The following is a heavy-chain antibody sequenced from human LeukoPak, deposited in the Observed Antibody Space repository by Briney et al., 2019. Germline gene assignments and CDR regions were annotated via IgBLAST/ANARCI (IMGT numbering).Heavy chain of an antibody. CDR1: AFSISNSA. J-gene: IGHJ4*02. D-gene: IGHD5-12*01. CDR3: ATDGAGHYFEYSGYFDY. Sequence: GGSLRLSCVASAFSISNSAMHWVRQPPGKGLECVAVISYDGGRRYYADSGTGRFTISRDNSDNTVSLQMSSLRIEHTAIYYCATDGAGHYFEYSGYFDYWGQGTSVTVSS. CDR2: ISYDGGRR. V-gene: IGHV3-30-3*01.